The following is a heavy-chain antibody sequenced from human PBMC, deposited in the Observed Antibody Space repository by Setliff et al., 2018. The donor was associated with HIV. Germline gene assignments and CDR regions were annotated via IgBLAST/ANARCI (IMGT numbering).Heavy chain of an antibody. CDR2: MQSGVII. J-gene: IGHJ3*01. CDR3: AKLDYNDYSGSWARKVAIDF. CDR1: GLTLSNSA. D-gene: IGHD3-22*01. V-gene: IGHV3-23*01. Sequence: GGSLRLSCAASGLTLSNSAMTWVRQKPWRGLEWVSLMQSGVIIYYADSVKGRFTISRDNSNNTLSLQMSSLRAEDTALYYCAKLDYNDYSGSWARKVAIDFWGRGTMVTVSS.